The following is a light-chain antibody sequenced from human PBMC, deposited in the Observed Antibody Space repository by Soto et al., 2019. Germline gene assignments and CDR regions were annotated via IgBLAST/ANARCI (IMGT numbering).Light chain of an antibody. CDR2: EGS. CDR1: SSDVGSYNL. J-gene: IGLJ3*02. Sequence: QSALTQPPSVSGSPGQSITISCTGTSSDVGSYNLVSWYQQHPGKAPKLMIYEGSKRPSGVSNRFSGSKSGNTASLTISGLQAEDEADYYCCSYAGSSNYWVFGGGTKLTVL. CDR3: CSYAGSSNYWV. V-gene: IGLV2-23*01.